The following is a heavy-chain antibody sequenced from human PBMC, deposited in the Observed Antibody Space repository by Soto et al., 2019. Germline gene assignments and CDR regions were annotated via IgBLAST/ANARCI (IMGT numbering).Heavy chain of an antibody. CDR3: ARSPLGYCSSTSCYVRDYYYYYYKDV. D-gene: IGHD2-2*01. CDR1: GGTFSSYT. CDR2: IIPILGIA. V-gene: IGHV1-69*02. J-gene: IGHJ6*03. Sequence: QVQLVQSGAEVKKPGSSVKVSCKASGGTFSSYTISWVRQAPGQGLEWMGRIIPILGIANYAQKFQGRVTITADKSTSTAYMELSSLRSEDTAVYYCARSPLGYCSSTSCYVRDYYYYYYKDVWGKGTTVTVSS.